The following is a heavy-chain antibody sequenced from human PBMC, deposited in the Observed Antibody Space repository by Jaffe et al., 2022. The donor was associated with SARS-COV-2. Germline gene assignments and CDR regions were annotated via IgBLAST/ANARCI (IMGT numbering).Heavy chain of an antibody. CDR1: GFTFSSYA. J-gene: IGHJ4*02. Sequence: QVQLVESGGGVVQPGRSLRLSCAASGFTFSSYAMHWVRQAPGKGLEWVAVISYDGSNKYYADSVKGRFTISRDNSKNTLYLQMNSLRAEDTAVYYCARTANWAHNFDYWGQGTLVTVSS. CDR2: ISYDGSNK. D-gene: IGHD7-27*01. CDR3: ARTANWAHNFDY. V-gene: IGHV3-30*04.